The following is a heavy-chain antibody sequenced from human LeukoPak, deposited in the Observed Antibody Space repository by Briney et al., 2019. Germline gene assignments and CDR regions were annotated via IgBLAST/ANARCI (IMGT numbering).Heavy chain of an antibody. J-gene: IGHJ4*02. V-gene: IGHV4-28*01. CDR2: IYYSGST. D-gene: IGHD1-26*01. CDR1: GYSISSSNW. Sequence: SDTLSLTCAVSGYSISSSNWWGWIRQPPGKGLEWTGYIYYSGSTYYNPSLKSRVTMSVDTSKNQFSLKLSSVTAVDTAVYYCARMANDGSYIGRGRGYDYWGQGTLVTVSS. CDR3: ARMANDGSYIGRGRGYDY.